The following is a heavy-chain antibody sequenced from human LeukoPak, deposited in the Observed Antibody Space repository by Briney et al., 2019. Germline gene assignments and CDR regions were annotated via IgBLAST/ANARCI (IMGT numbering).Heavy chain of an antibody. V-gene: IGHV3-9*01. D-gene: IGHD1-26*01. J-gene: IGHJ6*02. CDR2: INWNGGGT. Sequence: HPGGSLRLSCAATGFSFKDYGMHWLRQPPGKGLECVSAINWNGGGTDYADSVKGRFTISRDNAKNSLYLQLSSLRPEDTALYYCAKHLTATNTYIFFGLDVWGQGTSVTVSS. CDR1: GFSFKDYG. CDR3: AKHLTATNTYIFFGLDV.